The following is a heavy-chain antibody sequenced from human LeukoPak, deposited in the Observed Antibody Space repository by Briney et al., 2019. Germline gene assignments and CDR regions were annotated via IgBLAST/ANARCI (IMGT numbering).Heavy chain of an antibody. CDR3: AKGSPHDFWSTDLFYFDF. J-gene: IGHJ4*02. Sequence: PSQTLSLTCTVSGGSISRGRFYWSWIRQPAGKGLEWIVHVHTSGSTNYNPSLKSRVTISADTSKEQFSLNLNSVTAADTAVYFCAKGSPHDFWSTDLFYFDFWGRGILVTVSS. CDR2: VHTSGST. CDR1: GGSISRGRFY. D-gene: IGHD3-3*01. V-gene: IGHV4-61*09.